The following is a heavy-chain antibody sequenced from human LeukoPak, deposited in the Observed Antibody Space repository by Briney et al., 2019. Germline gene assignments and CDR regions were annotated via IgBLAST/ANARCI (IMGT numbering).Heavy chain of an antibody. J-gene: IGHJ4*02. CDR3: ARLGVAAAAHGFDY. CDR1: GYSFTSYW. D-gene: IGHD6-13*01. CDR2: IYPGDSDT. V-gene: IGHV5-51*01. Sequence: GGSLQISCKGSGYSFTSYWIGWGRQMPGKGLEGMGIIYPGDSDTRYSPSFQGQVTISADKSISTAYLQWSSLKASDTAMYYCARLGVAAAAHGFDYWGQGTLVTVSS.